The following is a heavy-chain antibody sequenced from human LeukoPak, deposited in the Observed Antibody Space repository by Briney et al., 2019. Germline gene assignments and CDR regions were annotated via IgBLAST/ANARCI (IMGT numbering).Heavy chain of an antibody. D-gene: IGHD2-15*01. CDR1: GFTFSSYA. CDR3: AKSRLRYCSGGSCSGAFDI. J-gene: IGHJ3*02. CDR2: ISGSGGST. V-gene: IGHV3-23*01. Sequence: GGSLRLSCAASGFTFSSYAMSWVRQAPGKGLEWVSAISGSGGSTYYADSVKGRFTISRDNSKNTLYLQMNSLRAEDTAVYYCAKSRLRYCSGGSCSGAFDIWGQGTMVTVSS.